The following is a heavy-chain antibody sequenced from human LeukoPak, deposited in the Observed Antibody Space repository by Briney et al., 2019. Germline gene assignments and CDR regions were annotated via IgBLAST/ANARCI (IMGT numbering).Heavy chain of an antibody. Sequence: PGGSLRLSCAASGFTFSSCWMQWVRQAPGKGLVWVSRINSDGSLTSYADSVKGRFTISRDNAKNTLYLQMNSLRAEDTAVYYCARTLYCSNGVCYILDYWGQGTLHTVSS. CDR1: GFTFSSCW. CDR2: INSDGSLT. J-gene: IGHJ4*02. V-gene: IGHV3-74*01. CDR3: ARTLYCSNGVCYILDY. D-gene: IGHD2-8*01.